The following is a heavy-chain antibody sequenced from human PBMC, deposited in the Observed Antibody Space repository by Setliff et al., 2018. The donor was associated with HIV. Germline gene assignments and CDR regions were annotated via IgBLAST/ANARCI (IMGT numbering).Heavy chain of an antibody. CDR3: ARPRLRGSGAFDI. CDR1: GDSISSYY. Sequence: ASETLSLTCTVSGDSISSYYWSWIRQPPGKGLEWIGYIYNSGRTNYNPSLKSRVTISVDTSKNQFSLKLSSVTAADTAVYYCARPRLRGSGAFDIWGQGTMVTVSS. CDR2: IYNSGRT. D-gene: IGHD2-21*01. J-gene: IGHJ3*02. V-gene: IGHV4-4*08.